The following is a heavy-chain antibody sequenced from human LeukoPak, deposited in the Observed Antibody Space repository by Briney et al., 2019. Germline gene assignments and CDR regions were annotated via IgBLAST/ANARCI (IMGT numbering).Heavy chain of an antibody. CDR1: GYTFTSYY. V-gene: IGHV1-46*01. CDR2: INPSGGST. D-gene: IGHD2-15*01. CDR3: ARSKDIVVVVASYLLF. J-gene: IGHJ4*02. Sequence: ASVKVSCKASGYTFTSYYMHWVRQTPGQGLEWMGIINPSGGSTSYAQKFQGRVTMTRDTSTSTVYMELSSLRSEDTAVYYCARSKDIVVVVASYLLFWGQGTLVTVSS.